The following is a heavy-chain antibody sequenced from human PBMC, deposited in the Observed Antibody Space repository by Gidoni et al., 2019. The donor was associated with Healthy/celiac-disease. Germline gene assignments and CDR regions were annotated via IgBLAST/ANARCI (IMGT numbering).Heavy chain of an antibody. D-gene: IGHD6-19*01. V-gene: IGHV3-11*05. J-gene: IGHJ4*02. CDR3: ARDWTIAVFDY. CDR2: ISSSSSYT. Sequence: QVQLVESGGGLVKPGGSLRLSCPASGFTFSDYYLGWVRQGPGKGLEWVSYISSSSSYTNYADSVKGRFTISRDNAKNSLYLQMNSLRAEDTAVYYCARDWTIAVFDYWGQGTLVTVSS. CDR1: GFTFSDYY.